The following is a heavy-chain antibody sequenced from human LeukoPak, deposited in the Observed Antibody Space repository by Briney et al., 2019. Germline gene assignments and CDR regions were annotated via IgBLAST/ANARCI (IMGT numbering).Heavy chain of an antibody. J-gene: IGHJ3*02. CDR2: IYYSGST. V-gene: IGHV4-59*01. D-gene: IGHD5-24*01. CDR1: GGSISSYY. CDR3: ARGLLDGYTHPAAFDI. Sequence: SETLSLTCTVSGGSISSYYWSWIRQPPGKGLEWIGYIYYSGSTNYNPSLKSRVTISVDTSKNQFSLKLSSVTAADTAVYYCARGLLDGYTHPAAFDIWGQGTMVTVSS.